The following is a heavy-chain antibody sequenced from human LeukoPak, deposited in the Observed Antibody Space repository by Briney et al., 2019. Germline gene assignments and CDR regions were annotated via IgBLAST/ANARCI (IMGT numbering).Heavy chain of an antibody. CDR1: GFTFSSYA. Sequence: GGSLRLSCAASGFTFSSYAMSWVRQAPGKGLEWVSAISGSGGSTYYADSVKGRFTISRDNSKNTLYLQMNSLRAEDTAVYYCAKGSDYDYVWGSYRYTGEYYFDYWGQGILVTVSS. J-gene: IGHJ4*02. V-gene: IGHV3-23*01. CDR2: ISGSGGST. CDR3: AKGSDYDYVWGSYRYTGEYYFDY. D-gene: IGHD3-16*02.